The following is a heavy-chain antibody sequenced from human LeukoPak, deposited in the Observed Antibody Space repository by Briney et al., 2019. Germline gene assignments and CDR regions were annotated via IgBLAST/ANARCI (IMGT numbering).Heavy chain of an antibody. CDR2: IKQDGSEK. CDR3: AREATVTPHDAFDI. CDR1: GFTFSSYW. J-gene: IGHJ3*02. Sequence: GGSLRLSCAASGFTFSSYWMSWVRQAPGKGLEWVANIKQDGSEKYYVDSVKGRFTISRDNAKNTLYLQMSSLRAEDTAVYYCAREATVTPHDAFDIWGQGTMVTVSS. D-gene: IGHD4-17*01. V-gene: IGHV3-7*01.